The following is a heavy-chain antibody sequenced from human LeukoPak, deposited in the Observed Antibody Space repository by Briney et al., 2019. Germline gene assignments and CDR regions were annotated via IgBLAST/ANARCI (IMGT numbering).Heavy chain of an antibody. CDR2: ISRSDGTT. CDR3: ARGLVVGGTGVWAFDI. CDR1: GFTFSSYA. J-gene: IGHJ3*02. D-gene: IGHD1-26*01. V-gene: IGHV3-23*01. Sequence: GGSLRLSCAASGFTFSSYAMNWVRQAPGKGLAWVATISRSDGTTYYAGSVKGRFTISRDNSKNTLYLQMNSLRAEDTALYYCARGLVVGGTGVWAFDIWGQGTMVTVSS.